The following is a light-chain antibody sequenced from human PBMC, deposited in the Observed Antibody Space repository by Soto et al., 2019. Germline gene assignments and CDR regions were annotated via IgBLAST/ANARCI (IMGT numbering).Light chain of an antibody. CDR3: SSYSSTSTLCV. CDR2: EVT. J-gene: IGLJ1*01. Sequence: QSALTQSASVSGSPGQSTTISCTGTSSDIGGYNYVSWYQQHPGKAPKLMIYEVTNRPSGVSNRFSGSKSGNTASLTISGLQAEDEADYYCSSYSSTSTLCVFGTGTKVTVL. CDR1: SSDIGGYNY. V-gene: IGLV2-14*01.